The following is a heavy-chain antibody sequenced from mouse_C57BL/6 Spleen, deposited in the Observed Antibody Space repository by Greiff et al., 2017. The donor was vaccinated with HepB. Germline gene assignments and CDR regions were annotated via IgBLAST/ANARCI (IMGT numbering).Heavy chain of an antibody. CDR1: GFTFSSYT. J-gene: IGHJ3*01. V-gene: IGHV5-9*01. Sequence: EVQLQESGGGLVKPGGSLKLSCAASGFTFSSYTMSWVRQTPEKRLEWVATISGGGGNTYYPDSVKGRFTISRDNAKNTLYLQMSSLRSEDTALYYCARPLYDGYYPFAYWGQGTLVTVSA. CDR3: ARPLYDGYYPFAY. CDR2: ISGGGGNT. D-gene: IGHD2-3*01.